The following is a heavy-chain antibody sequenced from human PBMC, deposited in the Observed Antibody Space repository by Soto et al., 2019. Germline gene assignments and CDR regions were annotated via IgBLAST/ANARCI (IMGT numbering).Heavy chain of an antibody. CDR3: ASRSGQLPYYFDY. V-gene: IGHV1-18*01. Sequence: ASGNGCWEGAGCAFVSCVISWGGQAPGQGLEWMGWISAYNGNTNYAQKLQGRVTMTTDTSTSTAYMELRSLRSDDTAVYYCASRSGQLPYYFDYWGQGTLVTVSS. J-gene: IGHJ4*02. CDR2: ISAYNGNT. CDR1: GCAFVSCV. D-gene: IGHD6-6*01.